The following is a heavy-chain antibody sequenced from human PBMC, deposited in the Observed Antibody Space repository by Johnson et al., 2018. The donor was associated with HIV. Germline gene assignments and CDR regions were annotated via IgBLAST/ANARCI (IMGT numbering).Heavy chain of an antibody. J-gene: IGHJ3*02. CDR3: ARVHPAVAGNDAFDI. V-gene: IGHV3-20*04. D-gene: IGHD6-19*01. CDR2: INWSGIST. CDR1: GFTFDDYG. Sequence: VQLVESGGGVVRPGGSLRLSCAASGFTFDDYGMSWVRQVPGKGLEWVSGINWSGISTGYADSVKGRFTISRDNSKNTLYLQMNSLRAEDTAVYYCARVHPAVAGNDAFDIWGQGTMVTVSS.